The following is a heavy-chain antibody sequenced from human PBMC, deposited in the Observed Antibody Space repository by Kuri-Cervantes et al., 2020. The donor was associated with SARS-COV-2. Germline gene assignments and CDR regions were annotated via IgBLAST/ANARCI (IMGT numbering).Heavy chain of an antibody. Sequence: SVKVSCKASGGTFSSYAISWVRQAPGQGLEWMGGIIPIFGTANYAQKFQGRVTITADESTSTAYMELSSLRSEDTAVYYCARDQTKSGWTFLFDYWGQGTLVTVSS. CDR2: IIPIFGTA. V-gene: IGHV1-69*13. CDR1: GGTFSSYA. D-gene: IGHD6-19*01. CDR3: ARDQTKSGWTFLFDY. J-gene: IGHJ4*02.